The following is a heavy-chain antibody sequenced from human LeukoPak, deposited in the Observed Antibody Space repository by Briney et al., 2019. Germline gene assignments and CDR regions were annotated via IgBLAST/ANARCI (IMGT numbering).Heavy chain of an antibody. J-gene: IGHJ6*03. V-gene: IGHV1-2*02. CDR2: INPNSGGT. D-gene: IGHD6-19*01. CDR1: GYTFTGYY. Sequence: ASVKVSCKASGYTFTGYYMHWVRQAPGQGLEWMGWINPNSGGTNYAQKFQGRVTMTRDTSISTAYMELSRLRSDDTAVYYCARVGVAVANYYYYYMDVWGKGTTVTISS. CDR3: ARVGVAVANYYYYYMDV.